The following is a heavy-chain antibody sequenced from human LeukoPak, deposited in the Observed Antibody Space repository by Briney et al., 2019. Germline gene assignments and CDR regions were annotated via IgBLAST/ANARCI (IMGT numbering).Heavy chain of an antibody. J-gene: IGHJ4*02. CDR2: FYSSGST. D-gene: IGHD3-10*01. V-gene: IGHV4-4*07. CDR1: GGSISGYY. CDR3: ARDATYYYGSEGVNYFDS. Sequence: PSETLSLTCTVSGGSISGYYWSWIRQPAGKGLEWIGRFYSSGSTNYNPSLTSRVTMSVDTSKNQFSLKLTSVTAADTAVYYCARDATYYYGSEGVNYFDSWGQGTLVTVSS.